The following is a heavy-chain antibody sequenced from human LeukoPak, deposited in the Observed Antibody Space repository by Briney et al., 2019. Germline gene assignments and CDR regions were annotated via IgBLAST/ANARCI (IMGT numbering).Heavy chain of an antibody. D-gene: IGHD2-15*01. V-gene: IGHV4-4*07. J-gene: IGHJ2*01. Sequence: PSETLSLTCTVSGGSISSYYWSWLRQPAGKGLEWIGRIYTSGGTNYNPSLKSRVTISVDTSKNQFSLRLSSVTAADTAVYYCARSTIAVGRYWYFDLWGRGTLFTVSS. CDR1: GGSISSYY. CDR2: IYTSGGT. CDR3: ARSTIAVGRYWYFDL.